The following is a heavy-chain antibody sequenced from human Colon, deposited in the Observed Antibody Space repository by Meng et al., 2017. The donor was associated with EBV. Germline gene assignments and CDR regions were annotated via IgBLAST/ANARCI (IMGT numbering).Heavy chain of an antibody. J-gene: IGHJ4*01. CDR3: ASFDHIPRRNYFDY. CDR2: IHHSGSA. Sequence: QVQLQESGPGLVEPSQTLSLTCTASGGSMSSGNYYWSWIRQPPGKGLEWIGYIHHSGSAYYNPSLKSRVSISVDTSKNQFSLNLNSMTAADTAVYYCASFDHIPRRNYFDYWGHGTLVTVSS. V-gene: IGHV4-30-4*01. CDR1: GGSMSSGNYY. D-gene: IGHD2-21*01.